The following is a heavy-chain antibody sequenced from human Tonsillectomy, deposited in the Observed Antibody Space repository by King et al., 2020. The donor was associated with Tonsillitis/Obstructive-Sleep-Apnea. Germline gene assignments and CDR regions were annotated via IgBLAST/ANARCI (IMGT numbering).Heavy chain of an antibody. Sequence: VQLQQWGAGLLKPSETLSLTCAVYGGSFSGYYWSWIRQPPGKGLEWIGEINHSGSTNYNPSLKSRVTISLDTSNNQFSLKLSSVTAADTAVYYWAREDIVVVPAARGDAFDIWGQGTMVTVSS. CDR3: AREDIVVVPAARGDAFDI. V-gene: IGHV4-34*01. CDR2: INHSGST. CDR1: GGSFSGYY. J-gene: IGHJ3*02. D-gene: IGHD2-2*01.